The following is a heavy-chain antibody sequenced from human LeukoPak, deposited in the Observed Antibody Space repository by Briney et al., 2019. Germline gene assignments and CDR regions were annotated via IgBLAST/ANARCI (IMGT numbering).Heavy chain of an antibody. Sequence: PGGSLRLSCAASGFTFDDYGMSWVRHAPGKGLEWVSGINWNGGSTVYADSVKGRFTIPRDNAKNSLYLQMNSLRAEDTALYYGARDGIGGELTGGAFDIWGQGTMVTVSS. V-gene: IGHV3-20*04. D-gene: IGHD3-16*01. CDR3: ARDGIGGELTGGAFDI. CDR1: GFTFDDYG. J-gene: IGHJ3*02. CDR2: INWNGGST.